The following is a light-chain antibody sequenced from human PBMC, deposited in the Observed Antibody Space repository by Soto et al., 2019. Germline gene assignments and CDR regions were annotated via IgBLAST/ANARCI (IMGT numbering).Light chain of an antibody. CDR2: GAS. CDR1: QSVSSN. Sequence: IVMTQSPATLSVSPGERATLSCRASQSVSSNLAWYQQKPGQAPRLLISGASTRATAIPARFSGSASGTEFTLTISSLQSEDFALYYCQQYNNWPWTFGQGTKVDI. J-gene: IGKJ1*01. CDR3: QQYNNWPWT. V-gene: IGKV3-15*01.